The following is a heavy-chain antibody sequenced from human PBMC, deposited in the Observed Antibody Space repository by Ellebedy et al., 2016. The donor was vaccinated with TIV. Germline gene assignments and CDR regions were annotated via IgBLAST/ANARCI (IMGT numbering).Heavy chain of an antibody. D-gene: IGHD3-3*01. CDR3: ARGGPGTGFYDFWSGYYTRNWFDP. Sequence: AASVKVSCKASGYTFTSYDINWVRQATGQGLEWMGWMNPNSGNTGYAQKFQGRVTMTRNTSISTAYMELSSLRSEDTAVYYCARGGPGTGFYDFWSGYYTRNWFDPWGQGTLVTVSS. V-gene: IGHV1-8*01. J-gene: IGHJ5*02. CDR1: GYTFTSYD. CDR2: MNPNSGNT.